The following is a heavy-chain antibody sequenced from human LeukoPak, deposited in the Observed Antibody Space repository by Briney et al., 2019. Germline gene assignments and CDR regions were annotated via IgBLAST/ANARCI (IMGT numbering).Heavy chain of an antibody. CDR1: GFTFSSYG. CDR2: IRYDGSNK. J-gene: IGHJ4*02. Sequence: PGRSLRLSCAASGFTFSSYGMHWVRQAPGKGLEWVAFIRYDGSNKYYADSVKGRFTISRDNSKNTLYLQMNSLRAEDTAVYYCARLPAYCSSTSCYYDYWGQGTLVTVSS. CDR3: ARLPAYCSSTSCYYDY. D-gene: IGHD2-2*01. V-gene: IGHV3-33*01.